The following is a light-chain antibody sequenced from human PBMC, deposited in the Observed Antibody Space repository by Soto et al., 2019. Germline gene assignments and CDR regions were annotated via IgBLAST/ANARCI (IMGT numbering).Light chain of an antibody. CDR3: GSYTSSSPCV. CDR2: DVS. J-gene: IGLJ1*01. CDR1: SSDVGGYKY. Sequence: QSALPQPASVSGSPGQSITISCTGTSSDVGGYKYVSWYQQYPGKAPKLMMYDVSNRPSGVSNRFSGSKSGNTASLTISGLQAEDEADYYCGSYTSSSPCVFGTGTKVTVL. V-gene: IGLV2-14*01.